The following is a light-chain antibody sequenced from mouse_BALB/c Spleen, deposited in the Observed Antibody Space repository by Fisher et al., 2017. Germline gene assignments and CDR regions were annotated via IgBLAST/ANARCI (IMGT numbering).Light chain of an antibody. CDR2: STS. CDR1: SSVSSSY. Sequence: DIVLTQTPAIMSASPGEKVTMTCRASSSVSSSYLHWYQQKSGTSPKLLIYSTSNLASGVPSRFSGSGSGTFYSLTISSVEAEDAATYYCHQYHRSPYTFGGGTKLEIK. J-gene: IGKJ2*01. V-gene: IGKV4-57-1*01. CDR3: HQYHRSPYT.